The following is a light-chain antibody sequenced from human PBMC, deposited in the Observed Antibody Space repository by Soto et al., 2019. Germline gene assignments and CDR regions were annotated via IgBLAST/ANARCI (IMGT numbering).Light chain of an antibody. CDR1: QDIGSW. Sequence: DIQMTQSPSSVSASVGDRVTITCRASQDIGSWLAWYQQKPGKAPKLLIYAASTLQSGVPSRFSGSGSGTDFSLTISSLQPEDFATYYCQQANSFPRGFTFGPGTKVDIK. CDR2: AAS. CDR3: QQANSFPRGFT. J-gene: IGKJ3*01. V-gene: IGKV1-12*01.